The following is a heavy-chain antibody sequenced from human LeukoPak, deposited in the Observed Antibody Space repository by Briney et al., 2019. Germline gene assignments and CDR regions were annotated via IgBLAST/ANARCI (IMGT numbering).Heavy chain of an antibody. V-gene: IGHV3-74*01. J-gene: IGHJ4*02. Sequence: GGSLRLSCAASGFPFSSYWLHWVRQAPGKGLVWVSRINSDGSSTSYADSVRGRFTISRDNSKNTLYLQINGLRAEDTAVYCCAKGYDYRSGAGSFDYWGQGALVTVSS. CDR1: GFPFSSYW. CDR3: AKGYDYRSGAGSFDY. D-gene: IGHD3-10*01. CDR2: INSDGSST.